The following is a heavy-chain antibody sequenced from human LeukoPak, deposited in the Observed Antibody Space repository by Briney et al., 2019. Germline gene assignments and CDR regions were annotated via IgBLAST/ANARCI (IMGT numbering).Heavy chain of an antibody. Sequence: GGSLRLSCAASGFTFSSYEMNWVRQAPRKGLEWTSYISGSGGTIYYADSVKGRFTISRDNAKNSLYLQMNSLRAEDTAIYYCAETMTTVPYWGQGTLVTVSS. CDR2: ISGSGGTI. CDR1: GFTFSSYE. CDR3: AETMTTVPY. V-gene: IGHV3-48*03. J-gene: IGHJ4*02. D-gene: IGHD4-17*01.